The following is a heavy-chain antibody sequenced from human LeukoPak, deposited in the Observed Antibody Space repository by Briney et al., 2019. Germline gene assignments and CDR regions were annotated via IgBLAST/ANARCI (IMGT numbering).Heavy chain of an antibody. D-gene: IGHD2-8*01. J-gene: IGHJ5*01. CDR3: VLAPNSNWFDF. CDR2: IHYSGNS. Sequence: SETLSLICSVSGDSVSGFYWNWIRQSPGTGLKWIGNIHYSGNSNYNPSLKSRVTMSIDTSRNQFFLKLNSVTAADTAVYYCVLAPNSNWFDFWGQGTQVTVSS. V-gene: IGHV4-59*08. CDR1: GDSVSGFY.